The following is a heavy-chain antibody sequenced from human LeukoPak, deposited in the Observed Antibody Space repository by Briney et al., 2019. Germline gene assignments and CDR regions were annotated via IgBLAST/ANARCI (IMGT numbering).Heavy chain of an antibody. J-gene: IGHJ4*02. CDR2: INAGNGNT. CDR3: ARYASYQLLPDY. V-gene: IGHV1-3*01. D-gene: IGHD2-2*01. CDR1: GYTFTSYA. Sequence: VASVKVSCKASGYTFTSYAMHWVRQAPGQRLEWMGWINAGNGNTKYSQKFQGRVTITRDTSASTAYMELSSLRSEDTAVYYCARYASYQLLPDYWGQGTLVTVSS.